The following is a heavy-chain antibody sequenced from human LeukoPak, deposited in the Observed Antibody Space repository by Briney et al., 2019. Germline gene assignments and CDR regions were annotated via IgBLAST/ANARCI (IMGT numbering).Heavy chain of an antibody. J-gene: IGHJ4*02. CDR3: ARSIYTTSSHPYFFDY. CDR2: IQYSGST. Sequence: SETLSLTCTVSGGSISSYYWSWIRQPPGKGLEWIGYIQYSGSTNYNPSLKSRVTISVDTSKNQFSLKLTSVTAADTAVYYCARSIYTTSSHPYFFDYWGQGTLVTVSS. CDR1: GGSISSYY. V-gene: IGHV4-59*01. D-gene: IGHD6-6*01.